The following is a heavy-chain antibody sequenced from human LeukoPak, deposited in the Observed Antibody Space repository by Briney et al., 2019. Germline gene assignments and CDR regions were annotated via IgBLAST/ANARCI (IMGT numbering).Heavy chain of an antibody. J-gene: IGHJ6*03. CDR3: ARRQGYSYGLDYYYMDV. CDR1: GYSFTSYW. V-gene: IGHV5-51*01. D-gene: IGHD5-18*01. Sequence: GESLKISCKGSGYSFTSYWIGWVRQMPGKGLEWMGIIYPGDSDTRYSPSFRGQVTISADKSISTAYLQWSSLKASDTAMYYCARRQGYSYGLDYYYMDVWGKGTTVTVSS. CDR2: IYPGDSDT.